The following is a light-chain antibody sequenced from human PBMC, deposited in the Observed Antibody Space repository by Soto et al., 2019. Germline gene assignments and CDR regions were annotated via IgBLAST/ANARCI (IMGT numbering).Light chain of an antibody. V-gene: IGKV3-20*01. Sequence: EIVLTQSPGTLSLSPGERATLSCRASQSISSTYLAWYQHKPGQAPRLLIYGAFSRATGIPDRFSGSGSGTDFTLTISRLEPEDFAVYYCQQYCSSPWTVGQGTKVDIK. J-gene: IGKJ1*01. CDR2: GAF. CDR3: QQYCSSPWT. CDR1: QSISSTY.